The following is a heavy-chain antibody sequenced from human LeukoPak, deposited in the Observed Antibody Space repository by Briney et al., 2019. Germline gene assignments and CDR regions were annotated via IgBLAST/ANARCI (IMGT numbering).Heavy chain of an antibody. Sequence: HAGGSLRLSCAASGFIFSNYWMSWVRQAPGKGLEWVANIKQDETEKYYVDSVKGRFTVSRDNAKSTLYLQMNSLRAEDTAVYYCARDRLSMTTYGMDVWGQGTTVTVSS. CDR1: GFIFSNYW. V-gene: IGHV3-7*01. D-gene: IGHD3-16*02. J-gene: IGHJ6*02. CDR2: IKQDETEK. CDR3: ARDRLSMTTYGMDV.